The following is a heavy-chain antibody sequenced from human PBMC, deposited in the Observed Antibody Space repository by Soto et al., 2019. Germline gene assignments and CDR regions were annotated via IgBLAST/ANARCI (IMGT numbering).Heavy chain of an antibody. D-gene: IGHD6-13*01. V-gene: IGHV3-33*01. CDR3: AREEQPLGPWFDP. J-gene: IGHJ5*02. CDR2: IWYDGSNK. Sequence: GGSLRLSXAASGFTFSSYGMHWVRQAPGKGLVWVAVIWYDGSNKSYADSVKGRFTISRDNSKNTLYLQMNSLRAEDTSLYYCAREEQPLGPWFDPWGQGTLVTVSS. CDR1: GFTFSSYG.